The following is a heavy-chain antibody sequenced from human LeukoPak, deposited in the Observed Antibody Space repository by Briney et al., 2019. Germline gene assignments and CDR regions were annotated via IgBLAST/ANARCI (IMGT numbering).Heavy chain of an antibody. V-gene: IGHV1-18*01. CDR3: AREVVVPAATKYGWFDP. Sequence: GASVKVSCKASGYTFTSSGISWVRQAPGQGLEWMGWISAYNGNTNYAQKLQGRVTMTTDTSTSTAYMELRSLRSDDTAVYYCAREVVVPAATKYGWFDPWGQGTLVTVSS. CDR1: GYTFTSSG. CDR2: ISAYNGNT. J-gene: IGHJ5*02. D-gene: IGHD2-2*01.